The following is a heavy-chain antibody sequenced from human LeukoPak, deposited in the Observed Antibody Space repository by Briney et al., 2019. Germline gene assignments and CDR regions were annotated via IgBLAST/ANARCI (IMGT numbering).Heavy chain of an antibody. CDR1: GGSFSGYY. CDR3: ARAPPAPQLYSSSWEWQPLEAFEI. J-gene: IGHJ3*02. CDR2: INHSGST. D-gene: IGHD6-13*01. Sequence: SETLSLTCAVYGGSFSGYYWSWIRQPPGKGLEWIGEINHSGSTNYNPSLKSRVTISVDTSKNQFSLKLCSVTAADTAVYYWARAPPAPQLYSSSWEWQPLEAFEIWGQGTMVTVSS. V-gene: IGHV4-34*01.